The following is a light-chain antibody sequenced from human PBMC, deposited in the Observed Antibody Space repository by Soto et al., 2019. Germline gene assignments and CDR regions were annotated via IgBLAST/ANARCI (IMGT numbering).Light chain of an antibody. V-gene: IGKV3-20*01. Sequence: EIVLTQSPGTLSLSPGERATLCCRASQSVSTSYLAWYQQKPGQAPRLLIYGASSRATDIPDRFSGSGSGTDFTLTISRLEPEDFAVYYCQQYGSSPRTFGQGTKVEIK. CDR3: QQYGSSPRT. CDR1: QSVSTSY. J-gene: IGKJ1*01. CDR2: GAS.